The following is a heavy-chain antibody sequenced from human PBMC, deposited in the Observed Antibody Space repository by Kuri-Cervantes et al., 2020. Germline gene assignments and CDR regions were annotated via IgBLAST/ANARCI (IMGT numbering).Heavy chain of an antibody. D-gene: IGHD1-26*01. CDR2: IYDSGTT. J-gene: IGHJ6*02. CDR3: ARDRRYSGSYNGYYYYYGMDV. V-gene: IGHV4-31*03. Sequence: SETLSLTCTVSGGSIGSGGYFWSWNRRHPGKGLEWIGYIYDSGTTYYNPSLKSRVTISVDMSKNQFSLILSSVTAADTAMYYCARDRRYSGSYNGYYYYYGMDVWGQGTTVTVSS. CDR1: GGSIGSGGYF.